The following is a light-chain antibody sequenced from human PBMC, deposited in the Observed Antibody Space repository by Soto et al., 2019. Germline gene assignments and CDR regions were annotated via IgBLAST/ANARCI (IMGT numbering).Light chain of an antibody. V-gene: IGKV3-20*01. J-gene: IGKJ4*01. CDR3: QHYGISLS. CDR2: CTS. CDR1: QSVSSSY. Sequence: IVLTQSLGTLSLSPGERVTLSCRASQSVSSSYLAWYQQKPGQAPRLFVYCTSRRTTGVPDRFSGGGSGADFTLTVSRLQPEAFAVYFCQHYGISLSFGGGTKVEIK.